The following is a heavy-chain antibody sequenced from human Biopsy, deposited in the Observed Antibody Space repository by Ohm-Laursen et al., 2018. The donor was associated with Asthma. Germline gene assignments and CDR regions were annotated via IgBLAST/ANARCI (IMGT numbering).Heavy chain of an antibody. Sequence: RSQTLSLTCLVSGDAMSTSGSYWGWLRQSPGKGLEWIGSIYYSGRTYYNPSLESRVTISADTSKNHFSLKVTSVTAADTAVYYCARAVSSSSYWYFDLWGRGDLVTVSS. D-gene: IGHD6-6*01. CDR3: ARAVSSSSYWYFDL. V-gene: IGHV4-39*02. CDR2: IYYSGRT. CDR1: GDAMSTSGSY. J-gene: IGHJ2*01.